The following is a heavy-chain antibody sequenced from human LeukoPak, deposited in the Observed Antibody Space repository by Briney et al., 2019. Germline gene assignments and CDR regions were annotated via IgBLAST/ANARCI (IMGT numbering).Heavy chain of an antibody. V-gene: IGHV4-34*01. D-gene: IGHD3-22*01. CDR3: ARGQYYYDSSGYSYFDY. CDR2: IYHSGST. CDR1: GGSFSGYY. Sequence: SETLSLTCAVYGGSFSGYYWGWIRQPPGKGLEWIGSIYHSGSTYYNPSLKSRVTISVDTSKNQFSLKLSSVTAADTAVYYCARGQYYYDSSGYSYFDYWGQGTLVTVSS. J-gene: IGHJ4*02.